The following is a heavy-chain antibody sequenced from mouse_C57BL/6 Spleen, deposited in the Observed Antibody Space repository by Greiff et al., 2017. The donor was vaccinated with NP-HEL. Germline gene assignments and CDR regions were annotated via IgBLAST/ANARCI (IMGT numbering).Heavy chain of an antibody. CDR1: GYTFTSYW. CDR2: IYPGRGST. Sequence: QVQLQQPGAELVKPGASVKMSCKASGYTFTSYWITWVKQRPGQGLEWIGDIYPGRGSTNYNEKFKSKATLTVDTSSSTAYMQLSSLTSEDSAVYYCARGTAQATTWFAYWGQGTLVTVSA. J-gene: IGHJ3*01. V-gene: IGHV1-55*01. D-gene: IGHD3-2*02. CDR3: ARGTAQATTWFAY.